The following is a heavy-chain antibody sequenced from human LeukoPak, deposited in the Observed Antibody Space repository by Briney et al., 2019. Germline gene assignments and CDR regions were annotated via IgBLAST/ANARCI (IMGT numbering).Heavy chain of an antibody. D-gene: IGHD1-26*01. Sequence: PGGSLRLSCAASGFTFSTYVMSWVRQAPGKGLEWVSAISGSGGSTYYADSVKGRFTISRDNSKNTLYLQMSSLRAEDTSVYYCAKGSGHYYFDYWGQGTLVTVSS. V-gene: IGHV3-23*01. CDR3: AKGSGHYYFDY. CDR2: ISGSGGST. CDR1: GFTFSTYV. J-gene: IGHJ4*02.